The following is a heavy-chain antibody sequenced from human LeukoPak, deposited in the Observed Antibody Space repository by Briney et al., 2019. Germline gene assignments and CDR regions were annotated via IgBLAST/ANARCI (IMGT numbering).Heavy chain of an antibody. CDR1: GFTFSSYA. J-gene: IGHJ4*02. V-gene: IGHV3-23*01. CDR3: ARESILTGYYTPWYFDY. CDR2: ISGSGGST. Sequence: GGSLRLSCAASGFTFSSYAMSWVRQAPGKGLEWVSAISGSGGSTYYADSVKGGFTISRDNSKNTLYLQMNSLRAEDTAVYYCARESILTGYYTPWYFDYWGQGTLVTVSS. D-gene: IGHD3-9*01.